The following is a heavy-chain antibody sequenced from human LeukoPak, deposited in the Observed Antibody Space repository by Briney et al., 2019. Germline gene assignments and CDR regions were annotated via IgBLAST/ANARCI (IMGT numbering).Heavy chain of an antibody. CDR2: INHSGST. CDR3: AREAVRFWYLSLLYFDY. D-gene: IGHD3-16*02. J-gene: IGHJ4*02. CDR1: GGSFSCYY. V-gene: IGHV4-34*01. Sequence: SETLSLTCAVYGGSFSCYYWSWTRQPPGKGLEWIGEINHSGSTNYNPSLKSRVTISVDTSKTQFSLKLSSVTAAATAVYYCAREAVRFWYLSLLYFDYDYRGKLVIVSS.